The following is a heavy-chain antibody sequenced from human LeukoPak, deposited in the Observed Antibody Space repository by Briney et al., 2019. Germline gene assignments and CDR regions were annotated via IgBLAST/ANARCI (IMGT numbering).Heavy chain of an antibody. CDR3: AKAPVTTCSGEYCYPFDY. D-gene: IGHD2-15*01. V-gene: IGHV3-23*01. CDR2: ISVSGNT. J-gene: IGHJ4*02. CDR1: GFTLSSYA. Sequence: GGPLRLSGAASGFTLSSYAMSWVRQGPGKGLEWVCAISVSGNTYHADSVKGRFTISGDSSKNTLYLQMNSLRAGDAAVYYCAKAPVTTCSGEYCYPFDYWSQGTLVTVSS.